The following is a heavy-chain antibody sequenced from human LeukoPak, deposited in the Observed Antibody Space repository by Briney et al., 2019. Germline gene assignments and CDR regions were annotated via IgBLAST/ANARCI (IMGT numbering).Heavy chain of an antibody. Sequence: GGSLRLSCTVSGFTVSSNSMSWVRQAPGKGLEWVGRIKAKTDGETTDYATSVKGRFSISRDDSKSTLYLQMNSLKTDDTAFYYCTTSGIPGTSGPDYWGQGTLVLVSS. D-gene: IGHD1/OR15-1a*01. V-gene: IGHV3-15*01. CDR3: TTSGIPGTSGPDY. J-gene: IGHJ4*02. CDR2: IKAKTDGETT. CDR1: GFTVSSNS.